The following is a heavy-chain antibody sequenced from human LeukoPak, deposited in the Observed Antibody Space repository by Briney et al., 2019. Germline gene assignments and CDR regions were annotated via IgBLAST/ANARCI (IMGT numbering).Heavy chain of an antibody. J-gene: IGHJ6*03. V-gene: IGHV4-38-2*02. Sequence: PSETLSLTCSGSNYSISNSLYWGWLRQPPGKGLEWIGSIYRSGSTFYNPSLKSRVTISLDTSKNQFSLRLGSVTAADTAVYFCARGTYGYYMDVWGKGTTVTVSS. CDR2: IYRSGST. CDR3: ARGTYGYYMDV. CDR1: NYSISNSLY. D-gene: IGHD4-17*01.